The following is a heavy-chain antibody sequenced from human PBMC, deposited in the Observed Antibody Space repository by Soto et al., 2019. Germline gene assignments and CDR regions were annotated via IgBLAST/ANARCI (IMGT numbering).Heavy chain of an antibody. CDR3: ARTISPPSNWFDP. V-gene: IGHV4-39*01. CDR2: MFHSGST. J-gene: IGHJ5*02. CDR1: GGSLSSSDYN. Sequence: QLQLQESGPGLMKPSATLSLTCTVSGGSLSSSDYNWGWIRQPPGKGLEWIASMFHSGSTYYNPSLKSRVTISINTSKTQFSLKLNSVTAADTAVYYCARTISPPSNWFDPWGQGTLVTVSS. D-gene: IGHD3-9*01.